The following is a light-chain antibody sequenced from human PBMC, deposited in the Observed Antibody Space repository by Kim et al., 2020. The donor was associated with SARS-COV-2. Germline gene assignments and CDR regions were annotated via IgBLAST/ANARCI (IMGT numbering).Light chain of an antibody. CDR3: QSYDDNKWV. CDR2: GDQ. CDR1: GGSIATDF. J-gene: IGLJ2*01. V-gene: IGLV6-57*03. Sequence: GKTVIHTCTRSGGSIATDFVQWVQQRPGSAPTTVIYGDQQRPSGVPDRFSGSVDSSSNSASLTISGLKTEDGADYYCQSYDDNKWVFGGGTQLTVL.